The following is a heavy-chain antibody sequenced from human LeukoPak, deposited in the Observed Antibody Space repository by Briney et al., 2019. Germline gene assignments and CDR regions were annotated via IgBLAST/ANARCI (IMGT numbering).Heavy chain of an antibody. J-gene: IGHJ2*01. Sequence: SGGSLRLSCAASGFTSSSYDMHWVRQATGKGLEWVSAIGTAGDTYYPGSVKGRFTISRENAKNSLYLQMNSLRAGDTAVYYCARVRKYSGYYSWYFDLGGRGTLVTVSS. V-gene: IGHV3-13*01. CDR3: ARVRKYSGYYSWYFDL. D-gene: IGHD5-12*01. CDR2: IGTAGDT. CDR1: GFTSSSYD.